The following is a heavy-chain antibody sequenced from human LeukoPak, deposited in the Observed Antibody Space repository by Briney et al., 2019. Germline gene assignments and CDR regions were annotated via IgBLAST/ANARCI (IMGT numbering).Heavy chain of an antibody. J-gene: IGHJ1*01. CDR2: ISWNSGSI. CDR3: AKAGDDILTGYYEYCQH. V-gene: IGHV3-9*01. Sequence: GGSLRLSCAASGFTFDDYAMHWVRQAPGKGLEWVSGISWNSGSIGYADSVKGRFTISRDNAKNSLYVQMNSLRTEDTALYYCAKAGDDILTGYYEYCQHWGQGTLVTVSS. D-gene: IGHD3-9*01. CDR1: GFTFDDYA.